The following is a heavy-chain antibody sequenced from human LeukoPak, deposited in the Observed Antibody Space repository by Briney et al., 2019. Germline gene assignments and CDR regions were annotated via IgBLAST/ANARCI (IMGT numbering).Heavy chain of an antibody. CDR1: GGSISSGGYY. V-gene: IGHV4-30-2*01. D-gene: IGHD6-13*01. CDR2: IYHSGST. J-gene: IGHJ4*02. CDR3: ARDAPVKAAADY. Sequence: SETLSLTCTVSGGSISSGGYYWSWIRQPPGKGLEWIGYIYHSGSTYYNPSLKSRVTISVDRSKNQFSLKLSSVTAADTAVYYCARDAPVKAAADYWGQGTLVTVSS.